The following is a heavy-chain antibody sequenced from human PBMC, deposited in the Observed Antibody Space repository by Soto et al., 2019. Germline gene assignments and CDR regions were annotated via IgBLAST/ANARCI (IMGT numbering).Heavy chain of an antibody. Sequence: SETLSLTSTVSGGSISSYYWSWIRQPPGKGLEWIGYIYYSGSTNYNPSLKSRVTISVDTSKNQFSLKLSSVTAADTAVYYCARHGSGWYLGVYWFDPWGQGTLVTVSS. CDR2: IYYSGST. CDR3: ARHGSGWYLGVYWFDP. CDR1: GGSISSYY. V-gene: IGHV4-59*08. D-gene: IGHD6-19*01. J-gene: IGHJ5*02.